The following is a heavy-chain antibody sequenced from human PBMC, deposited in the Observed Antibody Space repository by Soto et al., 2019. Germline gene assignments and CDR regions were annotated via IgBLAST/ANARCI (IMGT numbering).Heavy chain of an antibody. D-gene: IGHD6-13*01. J-gene: IGHJ4*02. Sequence: GASVKVSCKASGYTFTSYGISWARQAPGQGLEWMGWISAYNGNTNYAQKLRGRVTLTTATSTSTAYMELRSLRSDDTAVYYCARDRRGAAAGRNDYWGQGTLVTVS. CDR2: ISAYNGNT. V-gene: IGHV1-18*01. CDR1: GYTFTSYG. CDR3: ARDRRGAAAGRNDY.